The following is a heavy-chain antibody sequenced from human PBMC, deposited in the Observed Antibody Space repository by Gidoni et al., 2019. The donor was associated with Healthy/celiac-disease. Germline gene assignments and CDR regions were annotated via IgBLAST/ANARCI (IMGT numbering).Heavy chain of an antibody. CDR2: TYYRSKWYN. D-gene: IGHD6-13*01. V-gene: IGHV6-1*01. J-gene: IGHJ4*02. Sequence: QVQLPQSGPGLVKPSQTLSLTCAISGDSVSSTSAAWNWIRQSPSRGLEWLGRTYYRSKWYNDYAVSVKSRITINPDTAKNHFALQLNSVTPEDTAVYYCAREAAAPLNFDYWGQGTLVTVSS. CDR1: GDSVSSTSAA. CDR3: AREAAAPLNFDY.